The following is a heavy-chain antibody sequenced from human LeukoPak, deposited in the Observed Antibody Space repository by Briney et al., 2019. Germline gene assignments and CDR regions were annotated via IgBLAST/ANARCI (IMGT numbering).Heavy chain of an antibody. D-gene: IGHD2-2*02. J-gene: IGHJ4*02. V-gene: IGHV4-39*01. CDR3: ASSPGGYCSGTSCYTGGRFDY. Sequence: SETLSLTCTVSGGSISNRNYYWIWIRQPPGKGLEWIGSVYYSGSTYYNPSLKSRVTISVDTSKNQFSLKLSSVTAADTAVYSCASSPGGYCSGTSCYTGGRFDYWGQGILVTVSS. CDR2: VYYSGST. CDR1: GGSISNRNYY.